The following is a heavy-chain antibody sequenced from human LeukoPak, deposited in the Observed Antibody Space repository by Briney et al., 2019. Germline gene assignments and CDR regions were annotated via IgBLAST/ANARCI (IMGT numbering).Heavy chain of an antibody. V-gene: IGHV4-34*01. Sequence: PSETLSLTCAVYGGTFSGYYWSWIRQPPGKGLEWIGEINHSGSTNYNPSLKSRVTISVDKSKNQFSLKLSSVTAADTAVYYCARVGDFWSGPYMDVWGKGTTVTVSS. D-gene: IGHD3-3*01. J-gene: IGHJ6*03. CDR2: INHSGST. CDR1: GGTFSGYY. CDR3: ARVGDFWSGPYMDV.